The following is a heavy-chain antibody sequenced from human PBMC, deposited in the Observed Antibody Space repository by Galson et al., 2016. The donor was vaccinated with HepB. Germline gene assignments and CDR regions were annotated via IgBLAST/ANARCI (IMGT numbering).Heavy chain of an antibody. CDR3: ARGDRHSSSWWGFDY. Sequence: SLRLSCAASGFTFSDYYMNWIRQAPGKGLEWVSYISSSGSYIYYADSVKGRFTISRDNSKNSLYLQMDRLRAEDTAVYYCARGDRHSSSWWGFDYWGQGTLVTVAA. D-gene: IGHD6-13*01. V-gene: IGHV3-11*01. J-gene: IGHJ4*02. CDR1: GFTFSDYY. CDR2: ISSSGSYI.